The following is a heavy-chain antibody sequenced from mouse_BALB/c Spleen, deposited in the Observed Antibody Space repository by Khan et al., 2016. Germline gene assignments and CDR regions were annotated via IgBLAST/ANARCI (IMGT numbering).Heavy chain of an antibody. D-gene: IGHD1-1*01. CDR2: IWAGGST. CDR3: ARSYYYGSMYFDV. V-gene: IGHV2-9*02. J-gene: IGHJ1*01. Sequence: VQLQESGPGLVAPSQSLSITCTVSGFSLTSYGVHWVRQPPGKGLEWLGVIWAGGSTYYNSALMSRLSISKDNSKSQVFLKMNSLQTDDTAMYDWARSYYYGSMYFDVWGAGTTVTVFS. CDR1: GFSLTSYG.